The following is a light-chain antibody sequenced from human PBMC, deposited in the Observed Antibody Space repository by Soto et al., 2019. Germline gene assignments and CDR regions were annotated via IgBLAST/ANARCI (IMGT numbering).Light chain of an antibody. J-gene: IGLJ1*01. CDR2: DND. Sequence: QSVLTQPPSVSAAPGQKVTISCSESSSHIGNNYISWYQQLPGTAPKLLIYDNDKRPSGIPDRFSGSKSVSSATLGITGRQAGDEADYYCGMWDTSLSTGVFGTGTKLTVL. CDR3: GMWDTSLSTGV. CDR1: SSHIGNNY. V-gene: IGLV1-51*01.